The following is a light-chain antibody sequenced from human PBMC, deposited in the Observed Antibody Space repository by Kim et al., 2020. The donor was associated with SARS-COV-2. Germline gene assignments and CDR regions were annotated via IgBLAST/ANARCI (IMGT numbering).Light chain of an antibody. CDR1: QSVSSSY. CDR2: GAS. J-gene: IGKJ1*01. Sequence: LSPGERATLSCRASQSVSSSYLAWYQQKTGQAPRLLIFGASSRATGIPDRFSGSGSGTDFTLTISRLEPEDFAVYYCQQYGNSPRTFGQGTKVEI. CDR3: QQYGNSPRT. V-gene: IGKV3-20*01.